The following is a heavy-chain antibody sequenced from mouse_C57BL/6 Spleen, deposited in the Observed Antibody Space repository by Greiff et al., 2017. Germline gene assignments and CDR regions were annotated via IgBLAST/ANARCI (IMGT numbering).Heavy chain of an antibody. CDR3: ARRDYYYGSSWD. CDR1: GYSFTGYY. V-gene: IGHV1-42*01. Sequence: EVQLQQSGPELVKPGASVKISCKASGYSFTGYYMNWVKQSPEKSLEWIGEINPSTGGTTYYQKFKAKATLTVDKSSSTAYMQLKSLTSEDSAVYYCARRDYYYGSSWDWGQGTTLTVSS. CDR2: INPSTGGT. J-gene: IGHJ2*01. D-gene: IGHD1-1*01.